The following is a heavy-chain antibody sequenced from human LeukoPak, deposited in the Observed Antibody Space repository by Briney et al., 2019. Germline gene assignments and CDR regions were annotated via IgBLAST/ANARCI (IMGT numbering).Heavy chain of an antibody. V-gene: IGHV3-23*01. J-gene: IGHJ4*02. CDR1: GFTFSSYG. Sequence: GGTLRLSCAASGFTFSSYGMSWVRQAPGKGLEWVSAISGSGGSTYYADSVKGRFTISRDNAKNSLYLQMNSLRAEDTAVYYCATTITTVLDYWGQGTLVTVSS. D-gene: IGHD5-24*01. CDR2: ISGSGGST. CDR3: ATTITTVLDY.